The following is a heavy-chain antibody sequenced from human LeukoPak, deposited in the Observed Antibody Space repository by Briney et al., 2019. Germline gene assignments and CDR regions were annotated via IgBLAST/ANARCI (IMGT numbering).Heavy chain of an antibody. Sequence: GGSLRLSCAASGFTFSDYYMSWIRQAPGKGLEWVSYISSGSTIYYADSVKGRFTISRDNAKNSLYLQMNSLRAEDTAVYYCASYTRVRGVIMRDSYYYYGMDVWGQGTTVTVSS. J-gene: IGHJ6*02. D-gene: IGHD3-10*01. CDR2: ISSGSTI. V-gene: IGHV3-11*01. CDR1: GFTFSDYY. CDR3: ASYTRVRGVIMRDSYYYYGMDV.